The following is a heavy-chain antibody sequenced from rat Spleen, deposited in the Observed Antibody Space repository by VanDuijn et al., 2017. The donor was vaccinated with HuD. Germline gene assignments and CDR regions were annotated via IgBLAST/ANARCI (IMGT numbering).Heavy chain of an antibody. CDR2: ISYDGINT. CDR3: ARRYDFDY. Sequence: EVQLVESDGGLVQPGRSLKLSCAASGFTFSDYDMAWIRQAPSKGLDWVATISYDGINTYYRDSVKGRFTISRDDANNTLYLQMDSLRSEDMATYYCARRYDFDYWGQGVMVTVSS. D-gene: IGHD1-11*01. V-gene: IGHV5-29*01. J-gene: IGHJ2*01. CDR1: GFTFSDYD.